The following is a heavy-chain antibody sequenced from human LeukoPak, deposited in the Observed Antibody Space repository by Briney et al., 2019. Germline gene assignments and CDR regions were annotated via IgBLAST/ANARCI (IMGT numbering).Heavy chain of an antibody. J-gene: IGHJ4*02. Sequence: GASVKVSCKASGYTFTSYGISWVRQAPGQGLEWMGWISAYNGNTNYAQKLQGRVTMTTDTSTSTAYMELRSLRSDDTAVYYCARVLSGDSSSWYYFDYWGQGTLVTVSS. CDR1: GYTFTSYG. V-gene: IGHV1-18*01. D-gene: IGHD6-13*01. CDR2: ISAYNGNT. CDR3: ARVLSGDSSSWYYFDY.